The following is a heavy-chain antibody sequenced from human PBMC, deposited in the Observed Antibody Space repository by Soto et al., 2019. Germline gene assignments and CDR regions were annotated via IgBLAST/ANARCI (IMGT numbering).Heavy chain of an antibody. J-gene: IGHJ4*02. Sequence: QVQLVQSGAEVKKPGSSVKVSCKASGGTFSRYALSWVRQAPGQGLEWMGGIIPMFGKANYAQKFQGRVTITADESTSTGYMQLRSLLSEDPAVYYCARDGTLYDGSGYHYLYWGQGTLVTVSS. CDR2: IIPMFGKA. CDR3: ARDGTLYDGSGYHYLY. CDR1: GGTFSRYA. V-gene: IGHV1-69*01. D-gene: IGHD3-22*01.